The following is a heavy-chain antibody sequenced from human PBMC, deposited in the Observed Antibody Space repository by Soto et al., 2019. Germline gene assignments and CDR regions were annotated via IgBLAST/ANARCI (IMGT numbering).Heavy chain of an antibody. Sequence: EVQVLESGGGLIEPGGFLRLSCAASEFTFRSYAMSWVRQAPGEGLEWVSAISDIGDITYYADAVKGRFTISRDNSKNTLFLQMDSLRPEDKAVYFCAKDYSYDSSGVLDYWGQGTLVTVSS. CDR1: EFTFRSYA. CDR3: AKDYSYDSSGVLDY. V-gene: IGHV3-23*01. J-gene: IGHJ4*02. D-gene: IGHD3-22*01. CDR2: ISDIGDIT.